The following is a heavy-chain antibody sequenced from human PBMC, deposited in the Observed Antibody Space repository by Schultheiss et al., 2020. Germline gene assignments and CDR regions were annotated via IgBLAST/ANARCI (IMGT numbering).Heavy chain of an antibody. CDR2: IYHSGST. D-gene: IGHD2-21*01. Sequence: SETMSLTCAVSGYSISSGYYWGWIRQPPGKGLEWIGSIYHSGSTYYNPSLKSRVTISVDTSKNQFSLKLRSVTAADTAVYYCARVRVVVPSVTYYYGLDVWGQGTTGTVSS. J-gene: IGHJ6*02. CDR3: ARVRVVVPSVTYYYGLDV. V-gene: IGHV4-38-2*01. CDR1: GYSISSGYY.